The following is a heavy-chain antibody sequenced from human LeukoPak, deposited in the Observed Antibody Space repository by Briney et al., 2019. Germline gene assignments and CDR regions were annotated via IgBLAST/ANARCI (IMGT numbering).Heavy chain of an antibody. CDR3: SYGSGWYAFDI. CDR2: IVVASGKT. Sequence: SVKVSCKASGFTFTTSAVQWVRQARGQRLEWIGWIVVASGKTNYAQKFQERVTITRDMSTSTSYMELSSLRSEDTAVYYCSYGSGWYAFDIWGQGTMLTISS. D-gene: IGHD3-10*01. CDR1: GFTFTTSA. J-gene: IGHJ3*02. V-gene: IGHV1-58*01.